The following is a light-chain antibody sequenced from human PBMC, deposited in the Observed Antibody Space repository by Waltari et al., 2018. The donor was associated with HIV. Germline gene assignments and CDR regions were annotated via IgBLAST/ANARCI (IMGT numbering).Light chain of an antibody. CDR1: RSTIGSNT. CDR2: NDK. CDR3: SSWDDRLNGQGV. V-gene: IGLV1-44*01. J-gene: IGLJ3*02. Sequence: QSVLTQPPSASGTPGQRVTISCSGTRSTIGSNTVKWYQLLPGTATKLLLYNDKEPPSGVPGRLSGSRSGASASLSSSGLPPEDEADYYCSSWDDRLNGQGVFGGGTKLTVL.